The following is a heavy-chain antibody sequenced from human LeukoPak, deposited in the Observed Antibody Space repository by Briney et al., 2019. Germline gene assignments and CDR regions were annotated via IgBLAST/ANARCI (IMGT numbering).Heavy chain of an antibody. V-gene: IGHV3-30*04. CDR3: ARAPSVIWFGESKYIDY. D-gene: IGHD3-10*01. Sequence: PGRSLRLSCAASGFTFSSYAMHWVRQAPGKGLEWVAVISYDGSNKYYADSVKGRFTISRDNSKNTLYLQMNSLRAEDTAVYYCARAPSVIWFGESKYIDYWGQGTLVTVSS. J-gene: IGHJ4*02. CDR1: GFTFSSYA. CDR2: ISYDGSNK.